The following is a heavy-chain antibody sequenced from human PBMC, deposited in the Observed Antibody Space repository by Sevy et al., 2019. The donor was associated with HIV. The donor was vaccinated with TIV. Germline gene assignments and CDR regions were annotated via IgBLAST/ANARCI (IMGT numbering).Heavy chain of an antibody. CDR2: VSLDGSYK. J-gene: IGHJ4*02. D-gene: IGHD4-17*01. Sequence: GGSLRLSCAASGFTFSSYSIHWVRQAPGKGLEWVAVVSLDGSYKQYADSVKGRFTISRDNSKNTLYLQMNSLRPEDTAVYYCARDGVPDYPLDYWGQGTLVTVSS. V-gene: IGHV3-30*04. CDR1: GFTFSSYS. CDR3: ARDGVPDYPLDY.